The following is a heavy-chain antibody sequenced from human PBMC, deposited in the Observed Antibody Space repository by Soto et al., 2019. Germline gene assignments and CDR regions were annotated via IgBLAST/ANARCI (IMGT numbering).Heavy chain of an antibody. Sequence: EVQLLESGGGLVQPGGSLRLSCAASGFTFSSYAMSWVRQAPGKGLEWVSAISGSGGSTYYADSVKGRFTISRDNSKNSLYLQMNSLRTEDTALYYCAKDTRGVVVVAAGGAFDYWGQGTLVTVSS. D-gene: IGHD2-15*01. CDR3: AKDTRGVVVVAAGGAFDY. J-gene: IGHJ4*02. V-gene: IGHV3-23*01. CDR2: ISGSGGST. CDR1: GFTFSSYA.